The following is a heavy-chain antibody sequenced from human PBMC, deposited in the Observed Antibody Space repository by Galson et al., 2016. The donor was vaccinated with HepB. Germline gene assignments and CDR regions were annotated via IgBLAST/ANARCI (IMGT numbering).Heavy chain of an antibody. V-gene: IGHV4-4*02. D-gene: IGHD5-18*01. J-gene: IGHJ4*02. CDR2: IFHSGRT. Sequence: SETLSLTCTVSGVSISSGNWWSWVRQPPGKGLEWIGEIFHSGRTNYNLKSRFTMSVDKSKNHFSLKVNSVTAADTAVYYCARQRNDRDSYGLEYWGQ. CDR3: ARQRNDRDSYGLEY. CDR1: GVSISSGNW.